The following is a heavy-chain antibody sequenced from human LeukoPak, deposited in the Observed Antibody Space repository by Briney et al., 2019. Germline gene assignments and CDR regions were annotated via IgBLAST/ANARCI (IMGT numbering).Heavy chain of an antibody. D-gene: IGHD5-18*01. V-gene: IGHV4-39*01. CDR3: ARRDTAMGSFDY. CDR1: GGSISSSSYY. J-gene: IGHJ4*02. CDR2: IYYSGST. Sequence: SETLSLTCTVSGGSISSSSYYWGWIRQPPGKGLEWIGSIYYSGSTYYNPSLKSRVTISVDTSKNQFSLKLSSVTAADTAVYYCARRDTAMGSFDYWGQGTLVTVSS.